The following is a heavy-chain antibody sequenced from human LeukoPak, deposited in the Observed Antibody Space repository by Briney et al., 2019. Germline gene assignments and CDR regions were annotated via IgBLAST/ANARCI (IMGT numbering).Heavy chain of an antibody. J-gene: IGHJ2*01. D-gene: IGHD2-21*02. Sequence: KASGTLSLTCTVSGGSISSYYWSWIRQPPGKGLEWIGYIYYTGSTNYNPSLKSRVTISADRSKDQFSLKLTSVTAADTAVYYCARCDCDRETGFDLWGRGTLVTVSS. CDR2: IYYTGST. CDR3: ARCDCDRETGFDL. V-gene: IGHV4-59*01. CDR1: GGSISSYY.